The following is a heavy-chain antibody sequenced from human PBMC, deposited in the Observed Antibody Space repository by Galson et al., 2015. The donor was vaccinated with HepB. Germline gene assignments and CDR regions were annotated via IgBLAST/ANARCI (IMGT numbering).Heavy chain of an antibody. J-gene: IGHJ3*02. D-gene: IGHD1-26*01. V-gene: IGHV3-21*01. Sequence: SLRLSCAASGFTFSSYSMNWVRQAPGKGLEWVSSISSSSSYIYYADSVKGRFTISRDNAKNSLYLQMNSLRAEDTAVYYCAREGGSEGLGAFDIWGQGTMVTVSS. CDR2: ISSSSSYI. CDR1: GFTFSSYS. CDR3: AREGGSEGLGAFDI.